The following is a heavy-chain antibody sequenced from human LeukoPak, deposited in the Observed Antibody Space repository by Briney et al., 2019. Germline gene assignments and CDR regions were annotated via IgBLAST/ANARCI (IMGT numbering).Heavy chain of an antibody. CDR3: ARSAVWENWFDP. CDR1: GGSISSGDYY. CDR2: IYYSGST. Sequence: SETLSLTCTVSGGSISSGDYYWSWIRQPPGKGLEWIGYIYYSGSTYYNPSLKSRVTISVDMSKNQFSLKLSSVTAADTAVYHCARSAVWENWFDPWGQGTLVTVSS. D-gene: IGHD3-16*01. V-gene: IGHV4-30-4*01. J-gene: IGHJ5*02.